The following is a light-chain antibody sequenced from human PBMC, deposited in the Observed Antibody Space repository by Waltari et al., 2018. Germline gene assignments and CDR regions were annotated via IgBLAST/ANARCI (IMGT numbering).Light chain of an antibody. J-gene: IGKJ4*01. CDR1: QSITNL. V-gene: IGKV1-5*03. Sequence: DIQMTQSPSTLSASVGDRVTITCRASQSITNLLAWYQQKPGEAPKVLIYKASSLESGVPSRFSGSGSGTEFTLTISSLQPDDFATYYCQHYYSPPVTFGGGTKVGIK. CDR3: QHYYSPPVT. CDR2: KAS.